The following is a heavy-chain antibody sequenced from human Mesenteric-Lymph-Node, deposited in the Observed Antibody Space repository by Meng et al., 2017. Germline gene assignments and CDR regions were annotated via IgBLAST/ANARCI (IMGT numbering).Heavy chain of an antibody. CDR3: ARADKVRFDY. Sequence: QVHLQVXGPGLVKASXTLSLPGAGSGGSMSSTNWWSWVRQPPGKGLEWIGEIYHSGSTNYNPSLKSRVSISVDKSKNQFSLKLSSVTAADTAVYYCARADKVRFDYWGQGTLVTVSS. J-gene: IGHJ4*02. V-gene: IGHV4-4*02. CDR1: GGSMSSTNW. CDR2: IYHSGST.